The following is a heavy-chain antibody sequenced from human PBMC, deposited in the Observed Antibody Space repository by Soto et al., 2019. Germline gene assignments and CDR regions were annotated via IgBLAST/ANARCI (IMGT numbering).Heavy chain of an antibody. V-gene: IGHV4-39*01. CDR1: GGSISSSSYY. Sequence: PSETLSLTCTVSGGSISSSSYYWGWIRQPPGKGLEWIGSIYYSGSTYYNPSLKSRVTISVDTSKNQFSLKLSSVTAADTAVYYCARLGGCTNGVCYPPPLIYYYYYYYMDVWGKGTTVTVSS. D-gene: IGHD2-8*01. CDR2: IYYSGST. J-gene: IGHJ6*03. CDR3: ARLGGCTNGVCYPPPLIYYYYYYYMDV.